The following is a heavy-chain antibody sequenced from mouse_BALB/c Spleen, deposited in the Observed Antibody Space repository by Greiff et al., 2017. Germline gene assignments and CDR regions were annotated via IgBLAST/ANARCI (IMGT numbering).Heavy chain of an antibody. CDR1: GYTFTSYW. Sequence: VQLQQSGAELAKPGASVKMSCKASGYTFTSYWMHWVKQRPGQGLEWIGYINPSTGYTEYNQKFKGKATLTADKSSSTAYMQLISLTSEDSAVYYCASFDNCRFAYWGQGTPVTVSS. J-gene: IGHJ3*01. CDR2: INPSTGYT. V-gene: IGHV1-7*01. CDR3: ASFDNCRFAY. D-gene: IGHD1-3*01.